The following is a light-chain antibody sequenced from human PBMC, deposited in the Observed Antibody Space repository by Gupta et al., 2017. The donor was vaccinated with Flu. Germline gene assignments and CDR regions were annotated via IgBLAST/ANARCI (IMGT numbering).Light chain of an antibody. CDR1: QSVSSN. CDR3: QHYNSWPLT. Sequence: EVVLTQSPATLSVSPGETATLSCRASQSVSSNVVWYQQKPGQAPRHIISGASTRATGIPARFTGSGSGTEFILTITSLQSEDFAVYYCQHYNSWPLTFGGGTKVEIK. V-gene: IGKV3-15*01. J-gene: IGKJ4*01. CDR2: GAS.